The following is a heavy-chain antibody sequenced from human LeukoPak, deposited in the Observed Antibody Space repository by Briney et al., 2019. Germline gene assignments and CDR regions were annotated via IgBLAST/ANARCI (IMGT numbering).Heavy chain of an antibody. D-gene: IGHD2-2*01. CDR1: GGSISSFY. Sequence: PSETLSLTCTVSGGSISSFYWNWIRQPPGKGLEWIGSVYSSGSTNYNPSLKSRVTTSVDTSKNQFSLKLSSVTAADTAVYYCARGGGVPAACDYWGQGTLVTVSS. CDR3: ARGGGVPAACDY. V-gene: IGHV4-59*01. CDR2: VYSSGST. J-gene: IGHJ4*02.